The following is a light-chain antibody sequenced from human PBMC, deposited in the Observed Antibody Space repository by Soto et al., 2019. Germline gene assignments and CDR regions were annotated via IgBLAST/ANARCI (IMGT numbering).Light chain of an antibody. CDR2: DVS. V-gene: IGLV2-11*01. J-gene: IGLJ1*01. CDR3: CSYVGRNTYV. Sequence: QSALTQPRSASGSPGQSITISCTGTSSDVGGYNYVPWYQQHPAKAPKLIIFDVSKRPSGVPNRFSGSKSGNTASLTISGLRAEDEADYYCCSYVGRNTYVFGTGTQLTVL. CDR1: SSDVGGYNY.